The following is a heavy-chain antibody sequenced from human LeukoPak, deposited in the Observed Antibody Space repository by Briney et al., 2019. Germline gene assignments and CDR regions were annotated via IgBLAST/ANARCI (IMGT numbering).Heavy chain of an antibody. J-gene: IGHJ6*02. CDR3: ARGVTSGWHYYYYGMDV. Sequence: SQTLSLTCTVSGGSISSGGYYWSWIRQPPGKGLEWIGYIYYSGSTNYSPSLKSRVTISVDTSKNQFSLKLSSVTAADTAVYYCARGVTSGWHYYYYGMDVWGQGTTVTVSS. CDR2: IYYSGST. V-gene: IGHV4-61*08. CDR1: GGSISSGGYY. D-gene: IGHD6-19*01.